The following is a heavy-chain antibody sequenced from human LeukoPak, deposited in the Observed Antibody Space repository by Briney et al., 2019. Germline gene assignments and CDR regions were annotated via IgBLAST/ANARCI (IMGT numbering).Heavy chain of an antibody. CDR2: ISGSGGST. V-gene: IGHV3-23*01. CDR3: AKDQRIVVVITDAFDI. CDR1: GFTFSSYA. Sequence: GGSLRLSCAASGFTFSSYAMSWVRQAPGKGLEWVSAISGSGGSTYYADSVKGRFTISRDNSKNTLYLQMNSLGAEDTAVYYCAKDQRIVVVITDAFDIWGQGTMVTVSS. J-gene: IGHJ3*02. D-gene: IGHD3-22*01.